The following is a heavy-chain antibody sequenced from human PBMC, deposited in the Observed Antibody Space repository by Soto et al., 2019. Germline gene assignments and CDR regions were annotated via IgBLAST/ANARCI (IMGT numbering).Heavy chain of an antibody. CDR2: ISYDGSDK. CDR1: GFPFTSYG. Sequence: QVQXVESGGXVXQXGXSLRLSCAASGFPFTSYGMHWVREGPDKGLEWVAIISYDGSDKYYADSVKGRFTISRDNSKNTLYLQMNSLRPEDTALYYCVGGQYYFDYRGQGTLVIVSS. D-gene: IGHD3-10*01. CDR3: VGGQYYFDY. V-gene: IGHV3-30*03. J-gene: IGHJ4*02.